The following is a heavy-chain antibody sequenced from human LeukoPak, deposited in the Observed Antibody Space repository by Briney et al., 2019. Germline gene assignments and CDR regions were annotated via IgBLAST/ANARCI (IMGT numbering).Heavy chain of an antibody. V-gene: IGHV4-39*01. D-gene: IGHD1-26*01. CDR2: MFYRGST. J-gene: IGHJ4*02. CDR1: GVSINPSNHY. Sequence: SETLSLTCTVSGVSINPSNHYWAWIRQPPGRGLEWIASMFYRGSTHYNASLRSRVTLSVDTSMNQFSLKLSSVTASDTATFYCLRQGGWGGAASLLEFCGQGTLVTVSS. CDR3: LRQGGWGGAASLLEF.